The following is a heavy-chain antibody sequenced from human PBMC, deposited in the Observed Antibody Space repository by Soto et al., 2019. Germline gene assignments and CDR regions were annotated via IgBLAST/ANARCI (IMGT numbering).Heavy chain of an antibody. V-gene: IGHV1-3*01. D-gene: IGHD5-18*01. CDR3: ARGNLARRKQRDF. CDR1: GYSLTNFA. Sequence: QVQLVQSETEVKKPGDSVRVSCRASGYSLTNFAMHWVRRAPGHRLEWMGWINGGNGDTRFSHEFQGRVAITRDTSANTAYMELTSLRSEDTAVYYCARGNLARRKQRDFWGQGTLAIVSS. CDR2: INGGNGDT. J-gene: IGHJ4*02.